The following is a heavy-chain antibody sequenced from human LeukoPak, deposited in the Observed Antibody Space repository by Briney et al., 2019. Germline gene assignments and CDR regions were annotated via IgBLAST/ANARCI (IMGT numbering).Heavy chain of an antibody. CDR1: GYTFTSYD. CDR3: ARRRIRARGFFDY. D-gene: IGHD2-15*01. V-gene: IGHV1-8*01. J-gene: IGHJ4*02. CDR2: MNPNSGNT. Sequence: ASVKVSCKASGYTFTSYDINWVRQATGQGLEWMGWMNPNSGNTGYAQKFQGRVTMTRNTSISTAHMELGSLRSEDTAVYYCARRRIRARGFFDYWGQGTLVTVSS.